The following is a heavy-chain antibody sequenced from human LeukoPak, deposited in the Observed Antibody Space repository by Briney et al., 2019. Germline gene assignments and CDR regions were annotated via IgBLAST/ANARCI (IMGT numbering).Heavy chain of an antibody. J-gene: IGHJ4*02. CDR1: GFTFSRYW. CDR2: IKQDGSQK. CDR3: ARESSAARWD. Sequence: GGSLRLSCAASGFTFSRYWMSWVRQAPGKGLEWVANIKQDGSQKSYVDSVKGRFTISRDNANNLLYLQMNSLRAEDTAVYYCARESSAARWDWGQGTLVTVSS. D-gene: IGHD6-6*01. V-gene: IGHV3-7*01.